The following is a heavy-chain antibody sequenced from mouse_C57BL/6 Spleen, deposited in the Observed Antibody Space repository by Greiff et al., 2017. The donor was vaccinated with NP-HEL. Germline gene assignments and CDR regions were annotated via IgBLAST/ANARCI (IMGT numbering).Heavy chain of an antibody. D-gene: IGHD2-4*01. V-gene: IGHV5-4*03. J-gene: IGHJ4*01. CDR2: ISDGGSYT. CDR1: GFTFSSYA. Sequence: EVKLVESGGGLVKPGGSLKLSCAASGFTFSSYAMSWVRQTPEKRLEWVATISDGGSYTYYPDNVKGRFTISRDNAKNNLYLQMSHLKSEDTAMYYWARDPDDYDPYYAMDYWGQGTSVTVSS. CDR3: ARDPDDYDPYYAMDY.